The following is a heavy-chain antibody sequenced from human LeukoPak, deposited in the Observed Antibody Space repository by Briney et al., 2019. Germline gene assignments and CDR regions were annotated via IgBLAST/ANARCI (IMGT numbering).Heavy chain of an antibody. CDR1: GFTFSSYA. V-gene: IGHV3-30*01. CDR3: ARDQVTIFGVVITPSYYYYYMDV. D-gene: IGHD3-3*01. CDR2: ISYDGSNK. J-gene: IGHJ6*03. Sequence: GGSLRLSCAASGFTFSSYAMHWVRQAPGKGREWVAVISYDGSNKYYADSVKGRFTISRDNSKNTLYLQMNSLRAEDTAVYYCARDQVTIFGVVITPSYYYYYMDVWGKGTTVTVSS.